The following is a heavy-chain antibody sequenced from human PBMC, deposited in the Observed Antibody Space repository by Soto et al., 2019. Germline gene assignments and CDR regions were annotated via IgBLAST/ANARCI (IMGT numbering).Heavy chain of an antibody. V-gene: IGHV4-39*01. CDR3: ARRGSALTMAS. CDR2: IYEGATT. Sequence: QLQLQESGPGLVKPSETLSLTCAVSGASISRTGFHWGWIRPPPGQGLEWIGSIYEGATTFYNSSLKMRVTISADTSNKHLSLNLRSVAAADTAVYYCARRGSALTMASWGQGTLVTVSS. CDR1: GASISRTGFH. J-gene: IGHJ5*02. D-gene: IGHD3-10*01.